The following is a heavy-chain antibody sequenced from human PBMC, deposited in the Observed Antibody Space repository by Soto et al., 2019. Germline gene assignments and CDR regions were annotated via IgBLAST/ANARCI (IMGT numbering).Heavy chain of an antibody. CDR3: ARIEGSGYDFDYYYYGMDV. D-gene: IGHD5-12*01. CDR1: GGTFSSYA. J-gene: IGHJ6*02. CDR2: IIPIFGTA. Sequence: SAKVSCKASGGTFSSYAISWVRQAPGQALEWMGGIIPIFGTANYAQKFQGRVTITADESTSTAYMELSSLRSEDTAVYYCARIEGSGYDFDYYYYGMDVWGQGTTVTVSS. V-gene: IGHV1-69*13.